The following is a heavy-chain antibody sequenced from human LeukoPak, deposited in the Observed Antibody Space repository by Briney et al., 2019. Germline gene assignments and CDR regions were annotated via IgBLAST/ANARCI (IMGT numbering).Heavy chain of an antibody. Sequence: PSETLSLTCAVYGGSFSGYYWSWIRQPPGKGLEWIGEINHSGSTNYNPSLKSRVTISVDTSKNQFSLKLSSVTAADTAVCYCARGGYCSSTSCYDPLGFDPWGQGTLVTVSS. D-gene: IGHD2-2*01. J-gene: IGHJ5*02. CDR3: ARGGYCSSTSCYDPLGFDP. CDR1: GGSFSGYY. V-gene: IGHV4-34*01. CDR2: INHSGST.